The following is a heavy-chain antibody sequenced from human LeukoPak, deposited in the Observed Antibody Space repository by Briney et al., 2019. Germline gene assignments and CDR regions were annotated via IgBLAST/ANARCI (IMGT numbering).Heavy chain of an antibody. CDR2: INHSGST. V-gene: IGHV4-34*01. CDR3: AGSVAPFDY. D-gene: IGHD6-19*01. CDR1: GGSFSGYY. J-gene: IGHJ4*02. Sequence: SETLSLTCTVYGGSFSGYYWSWIRQPPGKGLEWIGEINHSGSTNYNPSLKSRVTISVDTSKNQFSLKLSSVTAADTAVYYCAGSVAPFDYWGQGTLVTVSS.